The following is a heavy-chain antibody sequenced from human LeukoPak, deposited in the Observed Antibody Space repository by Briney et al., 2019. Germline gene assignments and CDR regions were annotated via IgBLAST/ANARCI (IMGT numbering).Heavy chain of an antibody. CDR1: GFTFSSYS. CDR3: ARDPRELRFLEWLSQDSGYEGFDFDY. J-gene: IGHJ4*02. V-gene: IGHV3-21*01. D-gene: IGHD3-3*01. Sequence: AGGSLRLSCAASGFTFSSYSMNWVRQAPAKGLEWVSFISSSSSYIYYADSVKGRFTISRDNAKNSLYLQMNSLRAEDTAVYYCARDPRELRFLEWLSQDSGYEGFDFDYWGQGTLVTVPS. CDR2: ISSSSSYI.